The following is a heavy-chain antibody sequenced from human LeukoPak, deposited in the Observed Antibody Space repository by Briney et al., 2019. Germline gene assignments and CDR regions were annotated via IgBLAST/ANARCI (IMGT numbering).Heavy chain of an antibody. D-gene: IGHD1-1*01. CDR2: IIPIFGTA. CDR1: GGTFSSYA. V-gene: IGHV1-69*05. CDR3: ASTYNWNVPLPDY. J-gene: IGHJ4*02. Sequence: SVKVSCXASGGTFSSYAISWVRQAPGQGLGWMGRIIPIFGTANYAQKFQGRVTITTDESTSTAYMELSSLRSEDTAVYYCASTYNWNVPLPDYWGQGTLVTVSS.